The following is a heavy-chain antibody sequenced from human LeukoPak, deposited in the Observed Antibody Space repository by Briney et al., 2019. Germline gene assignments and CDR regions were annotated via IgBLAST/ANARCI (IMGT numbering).Heavy chain of an antibody. CDR3: ARAPRYYDILTGYFGYYFDY. CDR2: INSDGSTT. V-gene: IGHV3-74*01. Sequence: PGGSLRLSCAASGLTFSSYWMHWVRQAPGKGLVWVSRINSDGSTTTYADSVKGRFTISRDNAMNTLYLQMNSLRAEDTAVYYCARAPRYYDILTGYFGYYFDYWGQGTLVTVSS. D-gene: IGHD3-9*01. J-gene: IGHJ4*02. CDR1: GLTFSSYW.